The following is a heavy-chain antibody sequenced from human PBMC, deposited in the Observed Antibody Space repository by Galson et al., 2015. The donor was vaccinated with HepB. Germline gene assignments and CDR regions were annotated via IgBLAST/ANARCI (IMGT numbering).Heavy chain of an antibody. CDR1: GFIFSGHG. J-gene: IGHJ4*02. Sequence: SLRLSCAGSGFIFSGHGMTWVRQAPGKGLEWVPTISANARGTDYADTVKGRFTISRDNSRNTLYLQMNRIRVEDAAIYYCARRFLNSGTHDYWGQGTLVTVSS. D-gene: IGHD1-7*01. CDR3: ARRFLNSGTHDY. CDR2: ISANARGT. V-gene: IGHV3-23*01.